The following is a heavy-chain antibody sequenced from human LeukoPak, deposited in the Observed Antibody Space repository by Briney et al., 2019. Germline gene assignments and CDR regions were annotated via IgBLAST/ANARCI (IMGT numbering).Heavy chain of an antibody. CDR2: VNAGNGNT. Sequence: ASVKVSCKASGYTFTSYAMHWVRQAPGQRLEWMGWVNAGNGNTKYSQKFQGRVTITRDTSTGTAYMELSSLRSEDTAVYYCARATHSSGYYYPSFDYWGQGTLVTVSS. J-gene: IGHJ4*02. D-gene: IGHD3-22*01. CDR1: GYTFTSYA. CDR3: ARATHSSGYYYPSFDY. V-gene: IGHV1-3*01.